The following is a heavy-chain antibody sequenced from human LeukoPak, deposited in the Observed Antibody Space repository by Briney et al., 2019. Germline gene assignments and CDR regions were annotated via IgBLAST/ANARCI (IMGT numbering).Heavy chain of an antibody. V-gene: IGHV5-51*01. CDR3: ARLGSDYYDSPDI. J-gene: IGHJ3*02. CDR2: IYPGDSDT. CDR1: GYSFTSYW. D-gene: IGHD3-22*01. Sequence: GESLKISCKGSGYSFTSYWIGWVRQMPGKGLEWMGIIYPGDSDTRYSPSFQGQVTISADKSISTAYPQWSSLKASDTAMYYCARLGSDYYDSPDIWGQGTMVTVSS.